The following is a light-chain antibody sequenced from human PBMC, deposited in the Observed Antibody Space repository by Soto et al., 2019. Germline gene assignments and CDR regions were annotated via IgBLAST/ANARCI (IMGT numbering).Light chain of an antibody. J-gene: IGLJ3*02. CDR3: CSYAGSYNLV. CDR2: DVT. V-gene: IGLV2-11*01. Sequence: QSALTQPRSASGSPGQSVTISCTGTSSDVGGYDYVSWYQHHPGEAPKLMIYDVTKRPSGVPDRLSGSKSGNTASLTISGLQAEDEADYYCCSYAGSYNLVFGGGTKLTVL. CDR1: SSDVGGYDY.